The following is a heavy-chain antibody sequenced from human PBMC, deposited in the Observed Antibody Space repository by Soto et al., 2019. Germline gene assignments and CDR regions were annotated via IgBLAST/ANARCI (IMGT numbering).Heavy chain of an antibody. CDR3: ARHLKIVVVVAATRVAPTNWFDP. D-gene: IGHD2-15*01. CDR2: IYYSGST. CDR1: GGSISSGDYY. J-gene: IGHJ5*02. Sequence: SVTLSLTCTVSGGSISSGDYYWSWIRQPPRKGLEWIGYIYYSGSTHYNPSLKSRVTISVDTSKNQFSLKLSSVTAADTAVYYCARHLKIVVVVAATRVAPTNWFDPWGQGTLVTVSS. V-gene: IGHV4-30-4*01.